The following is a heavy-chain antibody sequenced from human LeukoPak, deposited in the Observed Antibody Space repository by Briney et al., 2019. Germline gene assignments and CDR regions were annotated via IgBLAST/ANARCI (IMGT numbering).Heavy chain of an antibody. CDR2: IYSGGST. CDR1: GFTVSSKY. V-gene: IGHV3-66*02. J-gene: IGHJ4*02. Sequence: GGSLRLSCAASGFTVSSKYMSWVRQAPGKGLEWVSIIYSGGSTYYADSVKGRFTISRENSKNTLYLQMNSLRAEDTAVYFCVRVGYSYGYGDWNHFDYWGQGTLVTVSS. D-gene: IGHD5-18*01. CDR3: VRVGYSYGYGDWNHFDY.